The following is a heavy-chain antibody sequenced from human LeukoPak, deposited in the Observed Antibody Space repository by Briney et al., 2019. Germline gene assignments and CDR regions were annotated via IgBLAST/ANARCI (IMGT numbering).Heavy chain of an antibody. J-gene: IGHJ5*02. CDR1: GFTFSSYA. Sequence: GGSLRLSCAASGFTFSSYAMHWVRQAPGKGLEWVAVISYDGSNKYYADSVKGRFTISRDNAKNSLYLQMNSLRAEDSAVYYCARAFSSLRTGSGFDPWGQGTLVTVSS. V-gene: IGHV3-30-3*01. CDR3: ARAFSSLRTGSGFDP. D-gene: IGHD3/OR15-3a*01. CDR2: ISYDGSNK.